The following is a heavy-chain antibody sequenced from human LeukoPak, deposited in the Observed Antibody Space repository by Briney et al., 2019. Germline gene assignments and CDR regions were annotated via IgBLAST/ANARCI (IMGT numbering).Heavy chain of an antibody. CDR3: AKDGLWSGYQLYESFDY. J-gene: IGHJ4*02. CDR1: GFTFSSYA. CDR2: ISGSGGST. V-gene: IGHV3-23*01. D-gene: IGHD3-3*01. Sequence: TGGSLRLSCAASGFTFSSYAMSWVRQAPGKGLEWVSAISGSGGSTYYADSVKGRFTISRDNSKNTLYLQMNSLRAEDTAVYYCAKDGLWSGYQLYESFDYWGQGTLVTVSS.